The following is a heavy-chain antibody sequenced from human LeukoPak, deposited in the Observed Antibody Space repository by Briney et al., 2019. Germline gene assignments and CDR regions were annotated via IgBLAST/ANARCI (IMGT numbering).Heavy chain of an antibody. J-gene: IGHJ4*02. V-gene: IGHV3-21*04. CDR2: ISSSSSYI. CDR3: VRDVGGTEFFGH. CDR1: GFTFSSYS. Sequence: GGSLRLSCAASGFTFSSYSMNWVRQAPGKGLEWVSSISSSSSYIYYADSVKGRFTISRDNAKNSLYLQMNSLRAEDSAIYYCVRDVGGTEFFGHWGQGTLVTVSS. D-gene: IGHD1-26*01.